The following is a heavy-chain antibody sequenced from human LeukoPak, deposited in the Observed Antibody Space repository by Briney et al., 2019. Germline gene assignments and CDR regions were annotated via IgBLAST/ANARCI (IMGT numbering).Heavy chain of an antibody. CDR1: GYSISSGYH. CDR3: ARIGRDSSGYYPPKLDAFDI. J-gene: IGHJ3*02. V-gene: IGHV4-38-2*01. D-gene: IGHD3-22*01. Sequence: PSETLSLTCAVSGYSISSGYHWGWIRLPPGKGLDWIGSIYHSGSTYYNPSLKSRVTISVDTSKNQFPLKLSSVTAADTAVYFCARIGRDSSGYYPPKLDAFDIWGQGTMVTVSS. CDR2: IYHSGST.